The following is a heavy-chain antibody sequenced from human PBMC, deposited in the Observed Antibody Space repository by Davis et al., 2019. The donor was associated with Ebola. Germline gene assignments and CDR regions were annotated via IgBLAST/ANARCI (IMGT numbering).Heavy chain of an antibody. J-gene: IGHJ3*02. Sequence: GGSLRLSCAASGFTFADYAMHWVRQAPGKGLEWVSLISGDGGSTYYADSVKGRFTISRDNSKNSLYLQMNSLRTEDTALYYCAKDRGRITIFGVVISRKKIRGYAFDIWGQGTMVTVSS. CDR2: ISGDGGST. V-gene: IGHV3-43*02. CDR3: AKDRGRITIFGVVISRKKIRGYAFDI. D-gene: IGHD3-3*01. CDR1: GFTFADYA.